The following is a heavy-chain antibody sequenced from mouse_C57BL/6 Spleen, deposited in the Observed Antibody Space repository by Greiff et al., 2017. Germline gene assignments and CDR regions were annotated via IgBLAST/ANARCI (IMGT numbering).Heavy chain of an antibody. J-gene: IGHJ1*03. CDR3: ARDYDGYPHWYFDV. V-gene: IGHV5-4*01. Sequence: EVKLVESGGGLVKPGGSLKLSCAASGFTFSSYAMSWVRQTPEKRLEWVATISDGGSYTYYPDNVKGRFTISRDNAKNNLYLQMSHLKSEDTAMYYCARDYDGYPHWYFDVWGTGTTVTVSS. CDR1: GFTFSSYA. CDR2: ISDGGSYT. D-gene: IGHD2-3*01.